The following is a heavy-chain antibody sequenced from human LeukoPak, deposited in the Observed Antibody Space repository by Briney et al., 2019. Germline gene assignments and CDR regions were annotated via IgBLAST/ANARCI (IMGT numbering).Heavy chain of an antibody. CDR3: ARVRVGSSSWYRYYYYGMDV. CDR1: GFTFSSYY. J-gene: IGHJ6*02. Sequence: PGGSLRLSCAASGFTFSSYYMHWVRQATGKGLEWVSAIGTAGDTYYPGSVKGRLSISRENDKNSLYLQMNSQRAGDTAVYYCARVRVGSSSWYRYYYYGMDVWGQGTTVTVSS. CDR2: IGTAGDT. V-gene: IGHV3-13*01. D-gene: IGHD6-13*01.